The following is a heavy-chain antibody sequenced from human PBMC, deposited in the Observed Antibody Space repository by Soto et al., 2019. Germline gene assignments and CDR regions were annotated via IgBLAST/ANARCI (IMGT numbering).Heavy chain of an antibody. CDR1: GYTFTSYY. Sequence: QVQLVQSGAEVKKPGASVKVSCKASGYTFTSYYMHWVRQAPGQGLEWMGIINPSGGSTSYAQKFQGRVTMTRDTSTSTVYMELSSLRSEDTAVYYCAREREYYYDSSGYYGGYYYYCMDVWGQGTTVTVSS. CDR2: INPSGGST. D-gene: IGHD3-22*01. V-gene: IGHV1-46*01. CDR3: AREREYYYDSSGYYGGYYYYCMDV. J-gene: IGHJ6*02.